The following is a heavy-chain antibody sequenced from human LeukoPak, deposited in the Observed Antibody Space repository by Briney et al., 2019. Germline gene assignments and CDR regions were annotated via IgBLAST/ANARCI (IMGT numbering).Heavy chain of an antibody. D-gene: IGHD1-1*01. CDR3: AKDRGSTGPYYFDY. CDR1: GFTFSSYA. CDR2: ISSSADSI. Sequence: PGGSLRLSCVASGFTFSSYAMSWVRQAPGKGLEWVSAISSSADSIYYADSVQGRFTISRDNSKNTLYVQMSSLRAEDTAVYYCAKDRGSTGPYYFDYWGQGTLVTVSS. J-gene: IGHJ4*02. V-gene: IGHV3-23*01.